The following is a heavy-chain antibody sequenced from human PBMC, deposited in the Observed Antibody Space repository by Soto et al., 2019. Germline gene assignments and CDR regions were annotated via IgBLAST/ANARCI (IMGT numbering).Heavy chain of an antibody. CDR2: IYYSGST. CDR3: ARRYVSAIDY. D-gene: IGHD3-16*01. J-gene: IGHJ4*02. V-gene: IGHV4-39*01. CDR1: GGTISRSRYY. Sequence: EALSVYYTVSGGTISRSRYYWCRIRQPPGKGLEWIGCIYYSGSTYYSRSLKSRVTISVDTSKNQFSLKMSSVTAADTAVYYCARRYVSAIDYGGQGTLIT.